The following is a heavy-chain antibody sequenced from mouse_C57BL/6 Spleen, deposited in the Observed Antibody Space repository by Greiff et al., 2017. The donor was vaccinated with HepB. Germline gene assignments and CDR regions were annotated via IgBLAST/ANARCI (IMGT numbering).Heavy chain of an antibody. D-gene: IGHD3-2*02. CDR2: IHPNSGST. V-gene: IGHV1-64*01. Sequence: QVQLQQPGAELVKPGASVKLSCKASGYTFTSYWMHWVKQRPGQGLEWIGMIHPNSGSTNYNEKFKSKATLTVDKSSSTAYMQISSLTSEDSAVYYCAREEARPERPDWYFDVWGTGTTVTVSS. J-gene: IGHJ1*03. CDR3: AREEARPERPDWYFDV. CDR1: GYTFTSYW.